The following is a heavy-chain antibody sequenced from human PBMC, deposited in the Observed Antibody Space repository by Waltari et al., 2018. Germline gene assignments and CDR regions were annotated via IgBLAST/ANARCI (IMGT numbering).Heavy chain of an antibody. CDR3: AKDRDGSSLTLYYFDH. Sequence: EVQLLESGGGLVQPGGSLRLSCVASGFTFSSYGMSWVRQGAGKGVEWVSSVSGSGDTTDYADSVKGRFTISRDNSKNTFYLQMNSLRVDDTAVYYCAKDRDGSSLTLYYFDHWSQGALVTVSS. D-gene: IGHD1-26*01. CDR1: GFTFSSYG. J-gene: IGHJ4*02. V-gene: IGHV3-23*01. CDR2: VSGSGDTT.